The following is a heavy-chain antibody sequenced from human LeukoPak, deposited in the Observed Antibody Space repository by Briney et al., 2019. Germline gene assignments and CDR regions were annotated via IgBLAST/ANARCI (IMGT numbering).Heavy chain of an antibody. CDR2: IKQDGSEK. CDR3: ARDRGSSGWYEFDS. V-gene: IGHV3-7*01. J-gene: IGHJ4*02. D-gene: IGHD6-19*01. CDR1: GFTSGSYW. Sequence: GGSLRLSCAASGFTSGSYWMSWVRQAPGKGLEWVANIKQDGSEKYYVDSVKGRFTISRDNAKNSLYLQMNSLRAEDTAVYYCARDRGSSGWYEFDSWGQGTLVTVSS.